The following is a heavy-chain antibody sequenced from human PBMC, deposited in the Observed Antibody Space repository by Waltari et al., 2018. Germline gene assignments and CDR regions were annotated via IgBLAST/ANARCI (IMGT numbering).Heavy chain of an antibody. V-gene: IGHV3-7*01. CDR1: GFTFSPYW. D-gene: IGHD4-17*01. CDR2: IKQDGSEK. J-gene: IGHJ4*02. Sequence: EVQLVESGGDLVQPGGSLRLPCAASGFTFSPYWMSWVRQAPGKGLEWVANIKQDGSEKYYVDSVKGRFTISRDNAKNSLYLQMNSLRDEDTAVYYCARGLSIRAMTMVVTIDYWGQGTLVTVSS. CDR3: ARGLSIRAMTMVVTIDY.